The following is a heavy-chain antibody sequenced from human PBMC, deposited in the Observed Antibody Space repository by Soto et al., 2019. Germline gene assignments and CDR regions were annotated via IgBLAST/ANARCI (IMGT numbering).Heavy chain of an antibody. V-gene: IGHV1-8*01. CDR2: LNPNSGNT. Sequence: QVQLVQSGAEVKKPGASVKVSCKASGYTFTSYDINWVRQATGQGLEWMGWLNPNSGNTGYAQKFQGRVTMTRNTSLSAAYMALGSLRSEDTAGYYCARGPRSGSRASPYPAETTRYWYFDLWGRGTLVTVSS. J-gene: IGHJ2*01. CDR1: GYTFTSYD. D-gene: IGHD3-10*01. CDR3: ARGPRSGSRASPYPAETTRYWYFDL.